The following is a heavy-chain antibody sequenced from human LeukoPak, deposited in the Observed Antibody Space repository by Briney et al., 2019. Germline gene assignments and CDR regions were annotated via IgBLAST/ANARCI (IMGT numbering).Heavy chain of an antibody. J-gene: IGHJ4*02. CDR1: GFTFDDYA. Sequence: GGSLRLSCAASGFTFDDYAMHWVRQAPGKGLEWVSLISGDGGSTYYADSVKGRFTISRDNSKNSLYLQMNNLRTEDTAVYYCAKPPPGITGTEYYFDYWGQGTLVTVSS. D-gene: IGHD1-20*01. V-gene: IGHV3-43*02. CDR3: AKPPPGITGTEYYFDY. CDR2: ISGDGGST.